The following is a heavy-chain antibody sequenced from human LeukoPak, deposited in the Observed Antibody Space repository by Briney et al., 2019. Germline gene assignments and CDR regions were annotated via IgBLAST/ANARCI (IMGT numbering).Heavy chain of an antibody. J-gene: IGHJ4*02. D-gene: IGHD5-18*01. Sequence: PSETLSLTCTVSGGSISSGSYYWSWIRQPAGKGLEWIGRIYTSGSTNYNPSLKSRVTISVDTSKNQFSLKLSSVTAADTAVYYCAREWVDSYGVFDYWGQGTLVTVSS. CDR3: AREWVDSYGVFDY. CDR1: GGSISSGSYY. V-gene: IGHV4-61*02. CDR2: IYTSGST.